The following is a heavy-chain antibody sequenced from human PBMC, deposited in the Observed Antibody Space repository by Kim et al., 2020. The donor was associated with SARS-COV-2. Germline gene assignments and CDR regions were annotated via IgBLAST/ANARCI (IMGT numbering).Heavy chain of an antibody. CDR2: IWYDGSNK. V-gene: IGHV3-33*01. CDR1: GFTFSSYG. CDR3: ARINDYGDKGYFDY. J-gene: IGHJ4*02. Sequence: GGSLRLSCAASGFTFSSYGMHWVRQAPGKGLEWVAVIWYDGSNKYYADSVKGRFTISRDNSKNTLYLQMNSLRAEDTAVYYCARINDYGDKGYFDYWGQGTLVTVS. D-gene: IGHD4-17*01.